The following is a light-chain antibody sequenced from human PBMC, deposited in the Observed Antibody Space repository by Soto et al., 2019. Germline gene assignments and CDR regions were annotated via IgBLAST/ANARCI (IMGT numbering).Light chain of an antibody. CDR1: SSDVGGYNY. CDR2: EVS. V-gene: IGLV2-8*01. J-gene: IGLJ1*01. Sequence: QSALTQPPSASGSPGQSVTISCTGTSSDVGGYNYVSWYQQHLGKAPKLMIYEVSKRPSGVPDRFSGSKSGNTASLTVSGLQAEDEAVYYCSSYAGSNSYVFGTGTKVTVL. CDR3: SSYAGSNSYV.